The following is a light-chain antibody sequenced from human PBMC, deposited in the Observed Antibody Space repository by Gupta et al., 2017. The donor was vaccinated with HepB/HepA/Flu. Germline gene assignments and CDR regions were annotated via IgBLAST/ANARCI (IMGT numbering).Light chain of an antibody. CDR3: AAWDDSLNGPV. CDR1: SSNIESNT. J-gene: IGLJ3*02. CDR2: SNN. V-gene: IGLV1-44*01. Sequence: QSVLTQASPACGTPGQRATISCSGSSSNIESNTVNWYQQLPGTAPNLLIYSNNQRPSGVPHRFSGSTSGTSSSLAISGLQSEDEADYYCAAWDDSLNGPVFGGGTKLTVL.